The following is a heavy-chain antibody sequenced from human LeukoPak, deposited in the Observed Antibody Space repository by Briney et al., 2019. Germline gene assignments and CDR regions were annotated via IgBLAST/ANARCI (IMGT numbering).Heavy chain of an antibody. V-gene: IGHV1-24*01. CDR3: ARDLSPYGSGSPNPY. J-gene: IGHJ4*02. D-gene: IGHD3-10*01. CDR2: FDPEDGET. CDR1: GYTLTELS. Sequence: ASVKVSCKVSGYTLTELSMHWVRQAPGKGLEWMGGFDPEDGETIYAQKFQGRVTMTTDTSTSTAYMELRSLRSDDTAVYYCARDLSPYGSGSPNPYWGQGTLVTVSS.